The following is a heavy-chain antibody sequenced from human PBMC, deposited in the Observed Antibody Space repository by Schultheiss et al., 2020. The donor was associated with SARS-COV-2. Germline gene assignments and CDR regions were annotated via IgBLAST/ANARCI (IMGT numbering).Heavy chain of an antibody. CDR2: ISWNSGSI. CDR1: GFTFDDYA. CDR3: AKGLGAAGLYGMDV. D-gene: IGHD6-13*01. V-gene: IGHV3-9*01. Sequence: SLKISCAASGFTFDDYAMHWVRQAPGKGLEWVSTISWNSGSIVYADSVKGRFTISRDNAKNSLYLQMNSLRAEDTALYYCAKGLGAAGLYGMDVWGQGTTVTVSS. J-gene: IGHJ6*02.